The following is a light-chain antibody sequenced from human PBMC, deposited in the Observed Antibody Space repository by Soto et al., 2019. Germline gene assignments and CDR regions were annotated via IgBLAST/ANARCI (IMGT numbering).Light chain of an antibody. CDR2: GAS. CDR3: QQYKNWPHT. V-gene: IGKV3-15*01. CDR1: HSVTYD. Sequence: EIVLTQSAGTLSLSPGERATLSGSASHSVTYDQLAWYLQTPGQAPRLLIYGASTRATGIPARFSGSGSGTEFTLTINSLQSEDFAVYYCQQYKNWPHTFGQGTKVDIK. J-gene: IGKJ2*01.